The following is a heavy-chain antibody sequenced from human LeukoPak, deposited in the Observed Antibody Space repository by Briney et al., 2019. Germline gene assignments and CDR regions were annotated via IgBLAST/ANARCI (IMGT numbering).Heavy chain of an antibody. CDR1: GGSFSGYY. CDR3: ARDDILTGYN. D-gene: IGHD3-9*01. CDR2: INHSGST. J-gene: IGHJ4*02. Sequence: SETLSLTCAVYGGSFSGYYWSWIRQPPGKGLEWIGEINHSGSTNYNPSLKSRVTISVDTSKNQFSLKLSSVTAADTAVYYCARDDILTGYNWGQGTLVTVSS. V-gene: IGHV4-34*01.